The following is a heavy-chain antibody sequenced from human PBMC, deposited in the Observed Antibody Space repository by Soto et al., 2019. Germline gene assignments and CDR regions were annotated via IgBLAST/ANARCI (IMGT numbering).Heavy chain of an antibody. CDR1: GFTFSSYS. CDR2: ISSSSSYI. D-gene: IGHD1-26*01. Sequence: EVQLVESGGGLVKPGGSLRLSCAASGFTFSSYSMNWVRQAPGKGLEWVSSISSSSSYIYYAVSVKGRFTISRDNAKNSLYLQMNSLRAEDTAVYYCARDREGLLDYWGQGTLVTVSS. J-gene: IGHJ4*02. CDR3: ARDREGLLDY. V-gene: IGHV3-21*01.